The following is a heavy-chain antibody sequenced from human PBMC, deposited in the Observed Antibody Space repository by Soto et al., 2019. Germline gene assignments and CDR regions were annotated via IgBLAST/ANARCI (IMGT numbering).Heavy chain of an antibody. CDR3: ARTGDPNWFDP. CDR1: GGSISSYY. V-gene: IGHV4-59*08. CDR2: IYYSGST. J-gene: IGHJ5*02. Sequence: PSETLSLTCTVSGGSISSYYWSWIRQPPGKGLEWIGYIYYSGSTNYNPSLKSRVTISVDTSKNQFSLKLSSVTVADTAVYYCARTGDPNWFDPWGQGTLVTVSS. D-gene: IGHD7-27*01.